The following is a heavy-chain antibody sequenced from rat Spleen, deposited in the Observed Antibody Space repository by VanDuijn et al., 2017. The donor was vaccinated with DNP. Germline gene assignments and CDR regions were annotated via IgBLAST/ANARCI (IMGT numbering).Heavy chain of an antibody. CDR3: ARWNSGHFDY. CDR2: ISISGTRT. J-gene: IGHJ2*01. V-gene: IGHV5-7*01. Sequence: EVQLVESGGGLVQPGRSLKLSCAASGFTFSDYNMAWVRQAPRKGLEWVATISISGTRTYYPDSVKGRFTISRDDAKDSLYLQMNSLKSEDTATYYCARWNSGHFDYWGQGVMVTVSS. CDR1: GFTFSDYN. D-gene: IGHD4-3*01.